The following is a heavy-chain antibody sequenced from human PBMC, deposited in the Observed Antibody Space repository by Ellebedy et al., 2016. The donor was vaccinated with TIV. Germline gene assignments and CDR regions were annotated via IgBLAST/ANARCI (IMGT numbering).Heavy chain of an antibody. CDR3: ARYYYDSSGVDY. CDR1: GGSISSGGYY. D-gene: IGHD3-22*01. Sequence: SETLSLTCTVSGGSISSGGYYWSWIRQHPGKGLEWIGYIYYSGSTYYNPSLKSRVTISVDTSKNQFSLKLSSVTAADTAVYYCARYYYDSSGVDYWGQGTLVTVPS. CDR2: IYYSGST. J-gene: IGHJ4*02. V-gene: IGHV4-31*03.